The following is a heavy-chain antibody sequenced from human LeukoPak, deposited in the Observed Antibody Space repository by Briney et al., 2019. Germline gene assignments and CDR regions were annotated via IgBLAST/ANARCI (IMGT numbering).Heavy chain of an antibody. CDR1: GGSISSYY. CDR2: IYTSGST. CDR3: ARDREDYGGNSCLAY. D-gene: IGHD4-23*01. Sequence: SETLSLTCTVSGGSISSYYWSWIRQPAGKGLEWIGRIYTSGSTNYNPSLKSRVTMSVDTSKNQFSLKLSYVTAADTAVYYCARDREDYGGNSCLAYWGQGTLVTVSS. V-gene: IGHV4-4*07. J-gene: IGHJ4*02.